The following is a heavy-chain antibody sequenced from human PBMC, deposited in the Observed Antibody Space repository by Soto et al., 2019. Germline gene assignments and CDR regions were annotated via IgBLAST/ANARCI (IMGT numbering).Heavy chain of an antibody. V-gene: IGHV3-74*01. Sequence: PGGSLRLSCVASGFSFSRFWMHWVRRVPGKGLVWVSRITGDGAITTYADSVRGRFTISRDNAKSTVYLQMDSLRAEDTAVYYCATLNSFGSDYWGQGTPVTVSS. CDR3: ATLNSFGSDY. D-gene: IGHD5-18*01. J-gene: IGHJ4*02. CDR2: ITGDGAIT. CDR1: GFSFSRFW.